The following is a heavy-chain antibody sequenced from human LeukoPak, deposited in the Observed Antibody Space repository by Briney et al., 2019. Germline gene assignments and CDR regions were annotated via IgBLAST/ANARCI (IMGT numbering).Heavy chain of an antibody. Sequence: ASVKVSCKASEYTFTGYYIHWVRQAPGQGLECMGWINPNSGGTNYAQKFQGRVTMTRDTSISTAYMELSRLRSDDTAVYYCARGPPTSGSSGYYLYYFDYWGQGTLVTVSS. V-gene: IGHV1-2*02. J-gene: IGHJ4*02. CDR3: ARGPPTSGSSGYYLYYFDY. D-gene: IGHD3-22*01. CDR2: INPNSGGT. CDR1: EYTFTGYY.